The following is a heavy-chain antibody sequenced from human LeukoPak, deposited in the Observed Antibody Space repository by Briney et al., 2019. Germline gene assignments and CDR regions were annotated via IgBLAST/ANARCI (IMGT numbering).Heavy chain of an antibody. CDR2: IYPGDSDT. J-gene: IGHJ1*01. Sequence: GESLKISSKGSGYKFPNYCIGWVRQMPGKGLEWMASIYPGDSDTRYSPSFQGQVTITVDKSTNSAYLQWNSLKASDTAMYFCAKGGIAAASVYFQHWGHATQLTVSS. CDR3: AKGGIAAASVYFQH. V-gene: IGHV5-51*01. D-gene: IGHD6-13*01. CDR1: GYKFPNYC.